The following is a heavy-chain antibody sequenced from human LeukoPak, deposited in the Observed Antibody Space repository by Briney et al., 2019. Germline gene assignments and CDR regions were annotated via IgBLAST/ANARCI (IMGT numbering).Heavy chain of an antibody. V-gene: IGHV4-61*02. CDR3: ARDIVGYDFWSGWAPPYYMDV. CDR2: IYTSGST. J-gene: IGHJ6*03. Sequence: SETLSLTCTVSGGSLSSGSYYWSWLRQPAGKGLEWIGRIYTSGSTNYNPSLKSRVTISVDTSKNQFSLKLSSVTAADTAVYYCARDIVGYDFWSGWAPPYYMDVWGKGTTVTVSS. D-gene: IGHD3-3*01. CDR1: GGSLSSGSYY.